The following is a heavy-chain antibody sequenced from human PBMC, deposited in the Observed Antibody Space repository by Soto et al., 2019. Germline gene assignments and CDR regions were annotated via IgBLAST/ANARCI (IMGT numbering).Heavy chain of an antibody. CDR1: GFTFSDSY. Sequence: QVQLVESGGGLVKPGGSLRLSCVASGFTFSDSYMSWVRQAPGKGLEWVSYISSTSSFTDYAESVKGRFTIYRDNDKNSLFLQMNSLRAEATDLYYCARRDGYNYFDFWGQGTLVSVSS. V-gene: IGHV3-11*06. CDR3: ARRDGYNYFDF. CDR2: ISSTSSFT. D-gene: IGHD5-12*01. J-gene: IGHJ4*02.